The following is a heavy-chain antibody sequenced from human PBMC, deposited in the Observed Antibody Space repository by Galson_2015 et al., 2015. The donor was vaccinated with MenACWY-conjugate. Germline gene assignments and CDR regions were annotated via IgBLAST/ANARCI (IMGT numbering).Heavy chain of an antibody. CDR1: GGSIYRENYW. CDR3: ARDVRAGYGELWDV. V-gene: IGHV4-61*01. Sequence: ATLSLPCTVSGGSIYRENYWWAWIRQPPGKGLEWIGSIYYSGNSHYNPSLESRVTMSVDTSKSQFSLKLRSVTAADTAIYYCARDVRAGYGELWDVWGQGTTVTVSS. D-gene: IGHD3-10*01. J-gene: IGHJ6*02. CDR2: IYYSGNS.